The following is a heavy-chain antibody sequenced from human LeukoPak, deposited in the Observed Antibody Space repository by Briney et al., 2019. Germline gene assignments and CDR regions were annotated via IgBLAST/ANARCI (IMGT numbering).Heavy chain of an antibody. CDR2: ISGNGNNI. CDR1: GFTFEDYA. J-gene: IGHJ4*02. V-gene: IGHV3-43*02. CDR3: AKDLPQYDDVWSGYYGGFDY. D-gene: IGHD3-3*01. Sequence: GGSLRLSCAASGFTFEDYAMHWVRQGPGESLEWVSLISGNGNNIYYADSVKGRFTISRDNSENSLYLQMNSLRTEDTALYYCAKDLPQYDDVWSGYYGGFDYCGQGTLVTVSS.